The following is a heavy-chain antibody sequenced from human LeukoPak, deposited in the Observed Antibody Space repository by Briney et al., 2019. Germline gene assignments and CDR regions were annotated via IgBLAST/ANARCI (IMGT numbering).Heavy chain of an antibody. V-gene: IGHV4-59*01. CDR1: GGSISSYY. J-gene: IGHJ5*02. CDR2: IYYSGST. CDR3: ARTGELTSWHGVGWFDP. Sequence: SETLSLTCTVSGGSISSYYWSWIRQPPGKGLEWIGYIYYSGSTNYNPSLKSRVTISVDTSKNQFSLKLSSVTAADTAVYYCARTGELTSWHGVGWFDPWGQGTLVTVSS. D-gene: IGHD2-2*01.